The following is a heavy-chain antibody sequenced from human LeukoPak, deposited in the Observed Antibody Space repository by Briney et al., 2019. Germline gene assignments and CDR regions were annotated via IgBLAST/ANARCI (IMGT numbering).Heavy chain of an antibody. D-gene: IGHD6-13*01. CDR1: GGSISSYY. CDR3: ARRNSSSWRRRDAFDI. J-gene: IGHJ3*02. CDR2: IYYSGST. V-gene: IGHV4-59*08. Sequence: SETLSLTCTVSGGSISSYYWSWIRQPPGKGLEWIGYIYYSGSTNYNPSLKSRVTISVDTSKNQFSLKLSSVTAAGTAVYYCARRNSSSWRRRDAFDIWGQGTMVTVSS.